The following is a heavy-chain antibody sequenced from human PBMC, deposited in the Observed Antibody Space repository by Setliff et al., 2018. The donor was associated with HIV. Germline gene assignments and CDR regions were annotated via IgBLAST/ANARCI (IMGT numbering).Heavy chain of an antibody. CDR2: INAGNGNT. D-gene: IGHD5-12*01. CDR3: ARDQALEMATK. CDR1: GYSFSNYA. V-gene: IGHV1-3*01. J-gene: IGHJ4*02. Sequence: ASVKVSCKASGYSFSNYAMHWVRQAPGQSLEWMGGINAGNGNTKYSQKFQGRVTITRDTSASTAYMELSSLRSEDTAVYYCARDQALEMATKWGQGTLVTVSS.